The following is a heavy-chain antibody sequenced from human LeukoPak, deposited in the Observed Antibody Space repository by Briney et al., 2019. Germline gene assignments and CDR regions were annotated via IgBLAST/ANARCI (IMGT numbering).Heavy chain of an antibody. J-gene: IGHJ3*02. Sequence: GGSPRLSCAASGFSFSNYDMTWVRQAPGKGLDWVSTLSDSGGSTYYADSVKGRFTISRDNSKNTLYLQMSSLRAEDTAIYFCAKRLYYGSGPLDIWGQGTMVTVSS. CDR3: AKRLYYGSGPLDI. V-gene: IGHV3-23*01. CDR2: LSDSGGST. CDR1: GFSFSNYD. D-gene: IGHD3-10*01.